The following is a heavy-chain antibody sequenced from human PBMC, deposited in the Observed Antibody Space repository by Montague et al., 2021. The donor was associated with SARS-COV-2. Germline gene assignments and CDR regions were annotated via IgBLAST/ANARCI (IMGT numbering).Heavy chain of an antibody. D-gene: IGHD5-24*01. Sequence: SETLSLTCTVSGGSISTYCWNWIRQSPRKGLQWIGYVRSGGDTDYNSSLKSRVTISVDTSKNQVSLKLTSLTGDDTAVYYCARPQNRGGERWLQVPMYWGRGISVTVSS. CDR2: VRSGGDT. V-gene: IGHV4-59*08. J-gene: IGHJ4*02. CDR1: GGSISTYC. CDR3: ARPQNRGGERWLQVPMY.